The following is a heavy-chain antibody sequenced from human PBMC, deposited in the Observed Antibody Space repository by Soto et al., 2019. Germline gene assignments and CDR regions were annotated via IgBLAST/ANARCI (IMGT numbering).Heavy chain of an antibody. CDR1: GFSISTRGVG. CDR3: AHRRLYSGDWDRGVLDY. Sequence: QITLKESGPTLVAPTQTLTLTCTLSGFSISTRGVGVGWVRQPPGKALEWLAVIYWDDDKRYSPSLSTRLTVAKDTSKHQVVLSMTNMDPVDTATYYCAHRRLYSGDWDRGVLDYWGPGMLVTVSA. CDR2: IYWDDDK. V-gene: IGHV2-5*02. D-gene: IGHD6-19*01. J-gene: IGHJ4*02.